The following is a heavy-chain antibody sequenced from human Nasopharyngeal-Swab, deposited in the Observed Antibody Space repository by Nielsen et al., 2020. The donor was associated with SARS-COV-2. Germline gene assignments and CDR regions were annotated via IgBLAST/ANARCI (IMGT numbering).Heavy chain of an antibody. CDR3: ARDYTYSSGLYGMDV. Sequence: SETLSLTCTVSGGSISSYYWSWIRQPPGKGLEWIGYIYYSGSTNYNPSLKSRVTISVDTSKNQFSLKLSSVTAADTAVYYCARDYTYSSGLYGMDVWGQGTTVTVSS. V-gene: IGHV4-59*01. D-gene: IGHD6-19*01. CDR1: GGSISSYY. CDR2: IYYSGST. J-gene: IGHJ6*02.